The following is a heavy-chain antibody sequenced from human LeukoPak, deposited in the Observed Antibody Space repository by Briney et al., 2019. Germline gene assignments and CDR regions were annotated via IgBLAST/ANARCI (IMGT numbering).Heavy chain of an antibody. J-gene: IGHJ4*02. CDR3: ATDRDNSDWQKRFDS. CDR2: INQDASEI. D-gene: IGHD2-21*02. CDR1: GFTFSTYW. Sequence: PGGSLRLSCAASGFTFSTYWMNWSRQAPGKGRGWVGNINQDASEINYVDSVRGRFTISRDNAKNSLHLQMNSLRAEDTAVYYCATDRDNSDWQKRFDSWGQGTLVTVSS. V-gene: IGHV3-7*01.